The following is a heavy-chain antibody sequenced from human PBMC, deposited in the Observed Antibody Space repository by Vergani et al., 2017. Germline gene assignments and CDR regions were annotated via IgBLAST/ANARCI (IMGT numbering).Heavy chain of an antibody. CDR3: TTDPRYCGDGSCYWLRDHHYYGMDV. Sequence: EVQLVESGGGIVKPGGSLRLSCVASGFSFRNAWMNWVRRTPGKGLEWVGRIKSTFDRWTTDYAAAVKGRFTISRDDSKNTLFLQMNALKTEDIGVYYCTTDPRYCGDGSCYWLRDHHYYGMDVWGQGATVTVSS. D-gene: IGHD2-21*01. J-gene: IGHJ6*02. CDR2: IKSTFDRWTT. V-gene: IGHV3-15*07. CDR1: GFSFRNAW.